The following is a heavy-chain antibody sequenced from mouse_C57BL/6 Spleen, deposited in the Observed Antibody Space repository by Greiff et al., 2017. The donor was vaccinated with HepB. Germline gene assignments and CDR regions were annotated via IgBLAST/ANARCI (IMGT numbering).Heavy chain of an antibody. D-gene: IGHD2-2*01. J-gene: IGHJ4*01. V-gene: IGHV1-52*01. Sequence: QVQLQQSGAELVRPGSSVKLSCKASGYTFTSYWMHWVKQRPIQGLEWIGNIDPSDSETHYNQKFKDKATLTVDKSSSTAYMQLSSLTSEDSAVYYCARGLRRDYAMDYWGQGTSVTVSS. CDR2: IDPSDSET. CDR3: ARGLRRDYAMDY. CDR1: GYTFTSYW.